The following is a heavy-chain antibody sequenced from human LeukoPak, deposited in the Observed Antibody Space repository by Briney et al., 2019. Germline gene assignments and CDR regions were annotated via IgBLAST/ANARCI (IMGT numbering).Heavy chain of an antibody. CDR1: GYTFTGYY. CDR2: INPNSGGT. D-gene: IGHD1-7*01. Sequence: ATVKVSCKASGYTFTGYYMHWVRQAPGQGLEWMGWINPNSGGTNYAQKFQGRVTMTRDTSISTAYMELSRLRSDDTAVYYRARFNWNYPLDYWGQGTLFTVSS. CDR3: ARFNWNYPLDY. J-gene: IGHJ4*02. V-gene: IGHV1-2*02.